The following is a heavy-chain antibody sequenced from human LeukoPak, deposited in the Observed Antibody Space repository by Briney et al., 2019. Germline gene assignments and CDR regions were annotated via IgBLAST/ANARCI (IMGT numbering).Heavy chain of an antibody. CDR1: GGTFSSYT. V-gene: IGHV1-69*02. CDR3: ARVASRRDFTIFGIVY. CDR2: IIPILGIA. J-gene: IGHJ4*02. Sequence: ASVKVSCKASGGTFSSYTISWVRQAPGQGLEWMGRIIPILGIANYAQKFQGRGTITADKSTSTAYMELSSLRSEDTAVYYCARVASRRDFTIFGIVYWGQGTLVTVSS. D-gene: IGHD3-3*01.